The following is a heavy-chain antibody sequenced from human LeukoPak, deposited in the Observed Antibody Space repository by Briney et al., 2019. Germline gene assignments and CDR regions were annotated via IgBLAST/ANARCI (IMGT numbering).Heavy chain of an antibody. CDR2: IYYSGST. CDR3: ARASTRGDWFDP. CDR1: GGSISSYY. V-gene: IGHV4-59*01. J-gene: IGHJ5*02. D-gene: IGHD2-2*01. Sequence: SETLSLTCTVSGGSISSYYWSWIRQPPGKGLEWIGYIYYSGSTNYNPSLKSRVTISVGTSKNQFSLELSSVTAADTAVYYCARASTRGDWFDPWGQGTLVTVSS.